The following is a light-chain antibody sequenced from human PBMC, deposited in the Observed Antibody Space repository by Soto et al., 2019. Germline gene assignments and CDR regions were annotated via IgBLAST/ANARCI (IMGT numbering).Light chain of an antibody. CDR1: QSVNSNY. Sequence: EIVLTQSPGTLSLSPGERATLSCRASQSVNSNYLAWYQQTAGQAPRLLIYTASSRAAGIPDRFSGSGSGTDFTLTISRLEPEDFAVYYCQQYDNSQLTFGQGTKVEIK. CDR3: QQYDNSQLT. CDR2: TAS. V-gene: IGKV3-20*01. J-gene: IGKJ1*01.